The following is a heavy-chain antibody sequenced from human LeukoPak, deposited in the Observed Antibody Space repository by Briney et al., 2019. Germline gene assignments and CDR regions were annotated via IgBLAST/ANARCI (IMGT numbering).Heavy chain of an antibody. V-gene: IGHV3-23*01. CDR3: AKDGPDLGQWLAKGGYYFDY. D-gene: IGHD6-19*01. CDR1: GFTFSSYA. J-gene: IGHJ4*02. Sequence: PGGSLRLSCAASGFTFSSYAMSWVRQALGEGLEWVSAISGSGGSTYYADSVKGRFTISRDNYKNTLYLQMNSLRAEDTAVYYCAKDGPDLGQWLAKGGYYFDYWGQGTLVTVSS. CDR2: ISGSGGST.